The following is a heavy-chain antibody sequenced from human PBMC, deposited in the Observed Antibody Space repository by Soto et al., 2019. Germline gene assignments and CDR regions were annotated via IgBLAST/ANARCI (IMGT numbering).Heavy chain of an antibody. CDR2: ISAYNGNT. J-gene: IGHJ6*02. Sequence: GASVKVSCKASGYSFATHSFSWVRQAPGQGLEWMGWISAYNGNTDHAQKFQGRVTMTTDTFTTTAYMELRGLTSDDTAVYYCARAGGRTRSSYYYYYGMDVWGQGTTVTVSS. CDR1: GYSFATHS. V-gene: IGHV1-18*01. CDR3: ARAGGRTRSSYYYYYGMDV. D-gene: IGHD3-16*01.